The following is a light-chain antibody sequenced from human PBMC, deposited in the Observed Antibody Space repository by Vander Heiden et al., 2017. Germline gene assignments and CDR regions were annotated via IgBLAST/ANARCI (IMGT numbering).Light chain of an antibody. CDR3: RQALQTLWT. CDR2: LGS. V-gene: IGKV2-28*01. J-gene: IGKJ1*01. CDR1: QSLLHSNGYNY. Sequence: DIVMTQSPLSLPVTPGEPASISCRSSQSLLHSNGYNYLDWYLQKPGQSPQLLIYLGSNRASGVPDRFSGSGSGTDFTLKISRVEAEDVGVYYCRQALQTLWTFGQGTKVXIK.